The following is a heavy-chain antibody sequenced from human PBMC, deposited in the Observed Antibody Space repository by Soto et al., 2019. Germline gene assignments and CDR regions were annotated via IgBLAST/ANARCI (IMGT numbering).Heavy chain of an antibody. CDR2: INPSDSNT. CDR1: GYTFTSYY. D-gene: IGHD2-15*01. V-gene: IGHV1-46*01. J-gene: IGHJ5*02. CDR3: ARGFRVAATRWWFDP. Sequence: ASVKVSCKASGYTFTSYYMHWVRQAPGQGLEWMGIINPSDSNTNYAQKLQGRVTMTTDTSTSTAYMELRSLRSDDTAVYYCARGFRVAATRWWFDPWGQGTLVTVSS.